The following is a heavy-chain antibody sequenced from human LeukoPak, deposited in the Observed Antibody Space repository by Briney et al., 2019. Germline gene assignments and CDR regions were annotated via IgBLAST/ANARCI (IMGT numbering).Heavy chain of an antibody. CDR2: TGATGVST. CDR1: GFTFSSYA. D-gene: IGHD5-12*01. V-gene: IGHV3-23*01. CDR3: AKDQGGYSAYGHLDY. J-gene: IGHJ4*02. Sequence: GGSLRLSCAASGFTFSSYAMSWVRQAPGKGLEWVSGTGATGVSTFYGDSVKGRFTMSRDNSKNTLYLRMDGLRAEDTAVYYCAKDQGGYSAYGHLDYWGQGTLVTVSS.